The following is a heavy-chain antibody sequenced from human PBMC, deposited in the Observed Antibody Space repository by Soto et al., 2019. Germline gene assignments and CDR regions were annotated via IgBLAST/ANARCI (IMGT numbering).Heavy chain of an antibody. D-gene: IGHD6-19*01. J-gene: IGHJ4*02. Sequence: PSETLSLTYAVSGGSISSGGYSWSWIRQPPGKGLEWIGYIYHSGSTYYNPSLKSRVTISVDTSKNQFSLNLSSVTAADTAVYYCAAYRRGEGGRGYWGQGTLVTVSS. CDR2: IYHSGST. V-gene: IGHV4-30-2*01. CDR3: AAYRRGEGGRGY. CDR1: GGSISSGGYS.